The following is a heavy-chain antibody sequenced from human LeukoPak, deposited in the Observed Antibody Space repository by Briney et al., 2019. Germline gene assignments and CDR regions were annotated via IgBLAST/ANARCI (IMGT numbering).Heavy chain of an antibody. CDR1: GGSISRYC. CDR3: ARASYCGGDCSYFDY. J-gene: IGHJ4*02. Sequence: PSETLSLTCTVPGGSISRYCWTWLRQPPGKGLVWIGYIYYSGSTNYNPSLKSRVTISVDTSKNQFSLKLSSVTAADTAVYYCARASYCGGDCSYFDYWGQGTLVTVSS. D-gene: IGHD2-21*02. CDR2: IYYSGST. V-gene: IGHV4-59*01.